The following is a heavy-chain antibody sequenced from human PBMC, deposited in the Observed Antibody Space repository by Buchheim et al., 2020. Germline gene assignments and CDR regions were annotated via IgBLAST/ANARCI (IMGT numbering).Heavy chain of an antibody. Sequence: QVQLQESGPGLVKPSETLSLTCTVSGGSVSSGSYYWSWIRQPPGKGLGWIGYIYYSGSTTYNPSLKSRVTISVATSKNQFSLKLSSVTAADTAVYYCAKSGGGFYYYYYYMDVWGKGTT. J-gene: IGHJ6*03. V-gene: IGHV4-61*01. D-gene: IGHD3-16*01. CDR2: IYYSGST. CDR1: GGSVSSGSYY. CDR3: AKSGGGFYYYYYYMDV.